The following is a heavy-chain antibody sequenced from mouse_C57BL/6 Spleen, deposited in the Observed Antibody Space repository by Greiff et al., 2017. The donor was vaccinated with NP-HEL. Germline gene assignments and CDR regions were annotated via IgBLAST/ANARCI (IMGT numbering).Heavy chain of an antibody. CDR1: GYTFTSYW. V-gene: IGHV1-52*01. J-gene: IGHJ3*01. CDR3: ANNYGNFAWFAY. CDR2: IDPSDSET. Sequence: QIQLQQPGAELVRPGSSVKLSCKASGYTFTSYWMHWVKQRPIQGLEWIGNIDPSDSETHYNQKFKDKATLTVDKSSSTAYMQLSSLTSEDSAVYYCANNYGNFAWFAYWGQGTLVTVSA. D-gene: IGHD2-1*01.